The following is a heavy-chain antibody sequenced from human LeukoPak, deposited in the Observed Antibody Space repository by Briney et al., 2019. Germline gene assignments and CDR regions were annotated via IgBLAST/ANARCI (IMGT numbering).Heavy chain of an antibody. J-gene: IGHJ6*02. CDR2: ISGSGGST. CDR3: AKALPKNSRCYYYGMDV. Sequence: PGGSLRLSCAASGFTFSSYAMSWVRQAPGKGLEWVSAISGSGGSTYYADSVKGRFTISRDNSKNTLYLQMNSLRAEDTAVYYCAKALPKNSRCYYYGMDVWGQGTTVTVSS. D-gene: IGHD1/OR15-1a*01. CDR1: GFTFSSYA. V-gene: IGHV3-23*01.